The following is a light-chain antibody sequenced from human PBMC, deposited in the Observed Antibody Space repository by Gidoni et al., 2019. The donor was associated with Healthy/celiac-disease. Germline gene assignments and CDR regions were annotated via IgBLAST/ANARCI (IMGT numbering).Light chain of an antibody. J-gene: IGLJ1*01. Sequence: PGQSITISCTGTSSDVGGYNYVSWYQQHPGKAPKLMIYEVSNRPSGVSNRFSGSKSGNTASLTISGIQAEDEADYYCSSYTSSIYVFGTGTKVTVL. CDR2: EVS. CDR3: SSYTSSIYV. CDR1: SSDVGGYNY. V-gene: IGLV2-14*01.